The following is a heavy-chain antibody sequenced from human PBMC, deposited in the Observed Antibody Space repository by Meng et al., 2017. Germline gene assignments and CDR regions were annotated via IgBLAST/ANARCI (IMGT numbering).Heavy chain of an antibody. J-gene: IGHJ6*02. D-gene: IGHD3-22*01. CDR1: GFTFSSYA. Sequence: GESLKISCAASGFTFSSYAMHWVRQAPGKGLEWVAVISYDGSNKYYADSVKGRFTISRDNSKNTLYLQMNSLRAEDTAMYYCARENGADYYDSSGSPKHGMDVWGQGTTVTVSS. CDR2: ISYDGSNK. V-gene: IGHV3-30*01. CDR3: ARENGADYYDSSGSPKHGMDV.